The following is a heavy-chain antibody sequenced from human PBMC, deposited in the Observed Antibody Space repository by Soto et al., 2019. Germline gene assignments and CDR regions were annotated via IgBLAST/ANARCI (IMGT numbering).Heavy chain of an antibody. CDR2: IYPRNFDT. D-gene: IGHD4-17*01. Sequence: PGESLKISCKGSGYNCNIYWIGWERQMPGKGLEWMGVIYPRNFDTRYSPSFQGQVTISVDRTISTAYLQWRSLTASDSGVYYCARQDGDGLYYFDYWGQGTLVTVS. J-gene: IGHJ4*02. CDR1: GYNCNIYW. V-gene: IGHV5-51*01. CDR3: ARQDGDGLYYFDY.